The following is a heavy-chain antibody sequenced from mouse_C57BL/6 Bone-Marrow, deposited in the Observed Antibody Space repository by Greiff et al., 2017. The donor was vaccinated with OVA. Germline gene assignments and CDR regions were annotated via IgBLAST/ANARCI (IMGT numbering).Heavy chain of an antibody. CDR3: ARTIYDGYYPAY. CDR2: ISNGGGST. Sequence: EVHLVESGGDLVKPGGSLKLSCAASGFTFSDYYMYWVRQTPEKRLEWVAYISNGGGSTYYPDTVKGRFTISRDNAKNTLYLQMSRLKSEDTAMYYCARTIYDGYYPAYWGQGTLVTVSA. V-gene: IGHV5-12*01. D-gene: IGHD2-3*01. J-gene: IGHJ3*01. CDR1: GFTFSDYY.